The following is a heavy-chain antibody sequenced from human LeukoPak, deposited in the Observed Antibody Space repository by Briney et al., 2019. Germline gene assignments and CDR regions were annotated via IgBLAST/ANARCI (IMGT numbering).Heavy chain of an antibody. J-gene: IGHJ4*02. CDR1: GFTFGDYY. Sequence: GGSLRLSCAASGFTFGDYYMSWIRQAPGKGLEWVSYISSSSSYTNYADSVKGRFTISRDNAKNSLYLQMNSLRAEDTAVYYCARDRWQWDYWGQGTLVTVSS. CDR2: ISSSSSYT. D-gene: IGHD6-19*01. CDR3: ARDRWQWDY. V-gene: IGHV3-11*06.